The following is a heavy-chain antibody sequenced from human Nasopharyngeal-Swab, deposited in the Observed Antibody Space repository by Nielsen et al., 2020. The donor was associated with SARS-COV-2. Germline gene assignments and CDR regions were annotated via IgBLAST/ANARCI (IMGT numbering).Heavy chain of an antibody. CDR1: GFTFSSYW. Sequence: GESLKISCAASGFTFSSYWMSWVRQAPGKGLEWVANIKQDGSGKYYVDSVKGRFTISRDNAKNSLYLQMNSLRAEDTAVYYCARWAGRDAFDIWGQGTMVTVSS. J-gene: IGHJ3*02. CDR2: IKQDGSGK. V-gene: IGHV3-7*01. D-gene: IGHD2-15*01. CDR3: ARWAGRDAFDI.